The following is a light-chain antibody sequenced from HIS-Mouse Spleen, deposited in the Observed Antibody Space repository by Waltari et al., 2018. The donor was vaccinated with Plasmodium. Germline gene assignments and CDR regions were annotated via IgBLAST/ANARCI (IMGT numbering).Light chain of an antibody. V-gene: IGLV2-23*01. J-gene: IGLJ2*01. Sequence: QSALTQPASVSGSPGQSIPISCTGTSSPAGSYNLLSWYQQHPGKAPKLMIYEGSKRPSGVSNRFSGSKSGNTASLTISGLQAEDEADYYCCSYAGSRMVFGGGTKLTVL. CDR1: SSPAGSYNL. CDR2: EGS. CDR3: CSYAGSRMV.